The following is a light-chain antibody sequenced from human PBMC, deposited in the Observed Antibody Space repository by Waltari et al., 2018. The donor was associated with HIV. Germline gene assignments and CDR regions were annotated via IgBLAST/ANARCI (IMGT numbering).Light chain of an antibody. CDR3: GTWDSSLSSYV. J-gene: IGLJ1*01. CDR1: SSNIGNDV. Sequence: QSVLTQPPSMSAAPGERVTISCSGSSSNIGNDVVSWSQQLPGTAPKLLIYGHGSRPSGVPDRFSGSKSGTSATLGITGLQTGDEADYYCGTWDSSLSSYVFGTGTKVTVL. CDR2: GHG. V-gene: IGLV1-51*01.